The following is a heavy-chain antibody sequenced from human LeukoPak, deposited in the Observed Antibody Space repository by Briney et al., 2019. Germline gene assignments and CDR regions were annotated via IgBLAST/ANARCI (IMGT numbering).Heavy chain of an antibody. Sequence: ASVTVSCKASGYTFTSYAMNWVRQAPGQGLEWMGWINTNTGNPTYAQGFTGRFVFSLDTSVSTAYLQISSLKAEDTAVYYCARVLAPSSSWYGVWFDPWGQGTLVTVSS. CDR2: INTNTGNP. V-gene: IGHV7-4-1*02. CDR1: GYTFTSYA. CDR3: ARVLAPSSSWYGVWFDP. J-gene: IGHJ5*02. D-gene: IGHD6-13*01.